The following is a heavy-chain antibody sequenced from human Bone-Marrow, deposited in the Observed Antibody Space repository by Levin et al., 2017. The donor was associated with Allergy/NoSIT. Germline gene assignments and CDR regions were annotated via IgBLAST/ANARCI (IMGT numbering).Heavy chain of an antibody. V-gene: IGHV3-53*01. CDR3: AARNVQWPQ. CDR2: IYSRGST. Sequence: AASVKVSCAVSGFTVGNNYMHWVRQAPGKGLEWVCLIYSRGSTAYADSVKGRFTISRDSSQNMVYLQMSRLRVEDTAFYYCAARNVQWPQWGRGALVTVSS. D-gene: IGHD6-19*01. CDR1: GFTVGNNY. J-gene: IGHJ4*02.